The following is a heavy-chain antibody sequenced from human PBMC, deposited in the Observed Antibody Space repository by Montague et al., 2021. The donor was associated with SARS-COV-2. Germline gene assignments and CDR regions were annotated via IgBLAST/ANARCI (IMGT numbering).Heavy chain of an antibody. V-gene: IGHV3-48*03. J-gene: IGHJ4*02. D-gene: IGHD1-14*01. CDR2: IGSSGENI. CDR1: GFSFSSSA. CDR3: AKEPDGVDY. Sequence: SLRLSCAASGFSFSSSAMNWVRQAPGKGLEWLSYIGSSGENIDYADSVKGRFTISRDNAKNSLYLQMKSLRVEDTALYYCAKEPDGVDYWGQGTLVTVSS.